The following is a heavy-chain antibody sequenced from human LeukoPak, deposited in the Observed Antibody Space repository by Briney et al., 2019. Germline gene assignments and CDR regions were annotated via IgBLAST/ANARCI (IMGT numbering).Heavy chain of an antibody. CDR3: ARETSLAGFASGLGFNY. Sequence: PSQTLSLTCTVSGGSISSGGYYWSWIRQPAGRGLEWIGRIYTSGNTNYNPSLKSRVTMSIDTSKNQFSLKLTSVTAADTATYYCARETSLAGFASGLGFNYWGQGILVTVSS. V-gene: IGHV4-61*02. J-gene: IGHJ4*02. CDR2: IYTSGNT. CDR1: GGSISSGGYY. D-gene: IGHD6-19*01.